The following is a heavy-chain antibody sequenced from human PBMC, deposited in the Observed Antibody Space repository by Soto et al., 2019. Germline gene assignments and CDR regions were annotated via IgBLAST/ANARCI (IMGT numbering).Heavy chain of an antibody. J-gene: IGHJ4*02. D-gene: IGHD7-27*01. CDR2: ISYDGSNK. Sequence: QVQLVESGGGVVQPGRSLRLSCAASGFTFSSYAMHWVRQAPGKGLGWVAVISYDGSNKYYADSVKGRFTISRDNSKNTLYLQMNSLRAEDTAVYYCARDRMGVTGGFDYWGQGTLVTVSS. CDR1: GFTFSSYA. V-gene: IGHV3-30-3*01. CDR3: ARDRMGVTGGFDY.